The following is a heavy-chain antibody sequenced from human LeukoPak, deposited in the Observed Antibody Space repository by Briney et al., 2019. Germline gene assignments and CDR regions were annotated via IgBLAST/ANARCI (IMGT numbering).Heavy chain of an antibody. CDR3: ARDPQYYYDSSGYYYFDY. CDR1: GFTFSSYS. V-gene: IGHV3-21*01. D-gene: IGHD3-22*01. CDR2: ISSSSSYI. Sequence: GGSLRLSCAASGFTFSSYSMNWVRQAPGKGLEWVSSISSSSSYIYYADSVKGRFTISRDNAKNSLYLQMNSLRAEDTPVYYCARDPQYYYDSSGYYYFDYWGQGTLVTVSS. J-gene: IGHJ4*02.